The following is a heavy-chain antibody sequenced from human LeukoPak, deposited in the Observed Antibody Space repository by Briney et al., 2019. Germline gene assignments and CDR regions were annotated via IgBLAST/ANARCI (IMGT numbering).Heavy chain of an antibody. CDR3: ANRGDQHY. V-gene: IGHV3-73*01. CDR1: GFTFSDSA. CDR2: IRSKANSYAT. Sequence: QSGGSLKLSCAASGFTFSDSAMHWVRQASGKGLEWVGRIRSKANSYATAYAASVEGRFIISRDDSENTVYLQMNSLKTDDTAVYYCANRGDQHYWGQGTLVTVSS. D-gene: IGHD3-10*01. J-gene: IGHJ4*02.